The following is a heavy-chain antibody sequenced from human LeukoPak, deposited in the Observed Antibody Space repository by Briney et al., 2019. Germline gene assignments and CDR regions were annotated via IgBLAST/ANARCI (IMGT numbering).Heavy chain of an antibody. D-gene: IGHD3-10*01. V-gene: IGHV1-2*02. CDR3: ARGRTMIRGVSWFDP. Sequence: ASVKVSCKASGYSFTDYYIHWVRQAPGQGLEWMGWINPHSGATKYVQQFQGRVTMTRDTSITTAYMELSSLRSDDTAVYYCARGRTMIRGVSWFDPWGQGTLVRV. CDR2: INPHSGAT. CDR1: GYSFTDYY. J-gene: IGHJ5*02.